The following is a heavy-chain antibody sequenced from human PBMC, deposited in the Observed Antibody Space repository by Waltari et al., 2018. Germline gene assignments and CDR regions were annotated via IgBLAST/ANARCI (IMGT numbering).Heavy chain of an antibody. V-gene: IGHV3-33*05. J-gene: IGHJ4*02. Sequence: QMVESGGGVVQPGRSLRLSCEVSGFTFSTYGMHWVRQAPGKGLEWVAFRSFDGSNIKYGDSVKGRLTISRDNSRLFLQLNSLTAVDTVMFFCARGGGLYYNDGSGPIDYWGQGTLVTVSS. CDR3: ARGGGLYYNDGSGPIDY. CDR1: GFTFSTYG. D-gene: IGHD3-22*01. CDR2: RSFDGSNI.